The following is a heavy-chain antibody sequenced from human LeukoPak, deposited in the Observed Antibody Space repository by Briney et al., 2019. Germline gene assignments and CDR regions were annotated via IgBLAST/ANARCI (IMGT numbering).Heavy chain of an antibody. J-gene: IGHJ4*02. CDR3: ARRPRASSSWDS. V-gene: IGHV5-51*01. D-gene: IGHD6-13*01. CDR2: IYLGDSET. CDR1: GYTFNNYW. Sequence: GESLNISCKASGYTFNNYWIGWVRQMPGKGLEWMGIIYLGDSETRYSPSFQGQVNISVDKSISTAYLEWSSLKGSDTAMYYCARRPRASSSWDSWGQGTPVTVS.